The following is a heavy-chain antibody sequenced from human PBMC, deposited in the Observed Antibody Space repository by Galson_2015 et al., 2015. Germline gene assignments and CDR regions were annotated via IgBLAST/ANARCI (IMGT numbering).Heavy chain of an antibody. V-gene: IGHV1-3*01. CDR1: GYTFTSYA. CDR3: ARDAPRITMIVVGGDAFDI. J-gene: IGHJ3*02. CDR2: INAGNGNT. Sequence: SVKVSCKASGYTFTSYAMHWVRQAPGQRLEWMGWINAGNGNTKYSQKFQGRVTITRDTSASTAYMELSSLRFEDTAVYYCARDAPRITMIVVGGDAFDIWGQGTMVTVSS. D-gene: IGHD3-22*01.